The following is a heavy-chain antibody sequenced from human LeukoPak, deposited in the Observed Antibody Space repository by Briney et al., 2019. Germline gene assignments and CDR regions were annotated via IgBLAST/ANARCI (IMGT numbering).Heavy chain of an antibody. CDR3: ARVGRNWFDP. V-gene: IGHV3-21*04. Sequence: GGSLRLSCAASGFTFSSYSMNWVPQAPGKGLEWVSSMSTSSTYIYYADSVKGRFTISRDNAKNSLYLQMNSLRAEDTAVYYCARVGRNWFDPWGQGTLVTVSS. J-gene: IGHJ5*02. CDR2: MSTSSTYI. CDR1: GFTFSSYS.